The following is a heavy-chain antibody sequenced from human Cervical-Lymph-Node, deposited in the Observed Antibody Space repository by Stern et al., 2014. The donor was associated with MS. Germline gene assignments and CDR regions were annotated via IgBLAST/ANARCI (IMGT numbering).Heavy chain of an antibody. CDR3: AKHLGGSCYSVSDY. J-gene: IGHJ4*02. V-gene: IGHV3-23*04. D-gene: IGHD2-15*01. CDR2: ICGSGGDT. Sequence: EVQLEESGGGLVQPGGSLRLSCAASEFTFSNYAMSWVRQAPGKGLEWVSVICGSGGDTYYADSVKGRFTISRDNSKNTLYLQVNSLRAEDTAVYYCAKHLGGSCYSVSDYWGQGTLVTVSS. CDR1: EFTFSNYA.